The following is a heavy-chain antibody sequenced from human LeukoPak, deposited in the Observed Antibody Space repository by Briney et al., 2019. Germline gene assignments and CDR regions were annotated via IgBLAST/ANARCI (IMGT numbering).Heavy chain of an antibody. CDR2: IYYSGST. CDR1: AGSISSYN. Sequence: SETLSLTCTVSAGSISSYNWSWIRHPPRLGLEWIGYIYYSGSTNYNPSLKRRVTISVGTSKNQFSLKLSSVTAADTAVYYCARGVSVVGYFDYWGQGTLVTVSS. J-gene: IGHJ4*02. CDR3: ARGVSVVGYFDY. V-gene: IGHV4-59*01. D-gene: IGHD2-15*01.